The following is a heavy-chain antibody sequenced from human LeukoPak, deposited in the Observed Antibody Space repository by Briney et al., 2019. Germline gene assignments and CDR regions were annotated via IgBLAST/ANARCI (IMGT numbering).Heavy chain of an antibody. D-gene: IGHD3-10*01. CDR1: GFTFSSYA. J-gene: IGHJ4*02. CDR2: ISYDGSNK. V-gene: IGHV3-30*01. Sequence: GRSLRLSCAASGFTFSSYAMHWVRQAPGKGLEWVAVISYDGSNKYYADSVKGRFTISRDNSKNTLYLQMNSLRAEDTAVYYCARAPMVRVYYFDYWGQGTLVTVSS. CDR3: ARAPMVRVYYFDY.